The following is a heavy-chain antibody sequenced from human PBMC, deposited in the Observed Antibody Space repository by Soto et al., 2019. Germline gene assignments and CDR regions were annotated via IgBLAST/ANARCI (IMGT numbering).Heavy chain of an antibody. J-gene: IGHJ4*02. CDR3: ARGRYGDY. CDR2: ISAHNGNT. CDR1: GCTFTSYG. D-gene: IGHD1-1*01. V-gene: IGHV1-18*01. Sequence: QVHLVQSGAEVKKPGASVKVSCKCSGCTFTSYGITWVRQAPGQGLEWMGWISAHNGNTNYAQKLQGRVTETRETSTSTAYMELRSMRSDDTAVYYCARGRYGDYWGQGALVTVSS.